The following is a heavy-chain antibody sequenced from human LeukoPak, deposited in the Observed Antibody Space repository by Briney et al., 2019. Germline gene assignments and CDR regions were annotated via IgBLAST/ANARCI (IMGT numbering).Heavy chain of an antibody. CDR3: AKSHGLYFDY. V-gene: IGHV4-39*01. D-gene: IGHD4-17*01. CDR2: IYYSGNT. CDR1: GGSISSGTYY. J-gene: IGHJ4*02. Sequence: PSETLSLTCTVSGGSISSGTYYWGWIRQPPGKRLEWIGSIYYSGNTYYNPSLKSRVTISVDTSKNQFSLKLSSVTAADTAVYYCAKSHGLYFDYWGQGTLVTVSS.